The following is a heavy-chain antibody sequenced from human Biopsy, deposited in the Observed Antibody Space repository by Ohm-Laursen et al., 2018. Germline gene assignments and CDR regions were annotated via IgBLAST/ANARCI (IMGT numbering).Heavy chain of an antibody. CDR3: ARGSGSGFYFDQ. D-gene: IGHD2-15*01. Sequence: TLSLTCAASKFTVRTNSLSWVRLATGKGWEWVSVIYAGATTYYPDSVKGRFTISRDNYRNTVYLQMDSLSGEDTAVYFCARGSGSGFYFDQWGQGTLVTVSS. J-gene: IGHJ4*02. V-gene: IGHV3-66*01. CDR1: KFTVRTNS. CDR2: IYAGATT.